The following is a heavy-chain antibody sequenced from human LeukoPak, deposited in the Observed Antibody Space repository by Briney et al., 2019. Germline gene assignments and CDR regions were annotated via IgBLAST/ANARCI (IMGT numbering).Heavy chain of an antibody. CDR3: ARGPDYGDGLFDY. CDR1: GYSISSGYY. J-gene: IGHJ4*02. Sequence: SETLSLTCTVSGYSISSGYYWGWIRQPPGKGLEWIGSIYHSGSTYYNPSLKSRVTISVDTSKNQFSLKLSSVTAAYTAVYYCARGPDYGDGLFDYWGQGTLVTVSS. D-gene: IGHD4-17*01. V-gene: IGHV4-38-2*02. CDR2: IYHSGST.